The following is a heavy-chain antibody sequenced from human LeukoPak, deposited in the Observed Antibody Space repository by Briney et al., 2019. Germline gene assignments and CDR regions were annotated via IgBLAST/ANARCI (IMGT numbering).Heavy chain of an antibody. Sequence: GASVKVSCKASGYTFTSYGISWVRQAPGQGLEWMGRIIPILGIANYAQKFQGRVTITADKSTSTAYMELSSLRSEDTAVYYCASGYSGYDYRIAAAGIRVTGHDYWGQGTLVTVSS. D-gene: IGHD5-12*01. CDR1: GYTFTSYG. J-gene: IGHJ4*02. CDR2: IIPILGIA. V-gene: IGHV1-69*04. CDR3: ASGYSGYDYRIAAAGIRVTGHDY.